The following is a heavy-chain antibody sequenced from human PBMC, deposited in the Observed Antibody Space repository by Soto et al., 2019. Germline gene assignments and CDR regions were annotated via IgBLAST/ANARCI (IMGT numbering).Heavy chain of an antibody. Sequence: QVQLVQSGAEVKKPRASVKVSCKASGYTFTSYGISWVRQAPGQGLEWMGWISAYNGNTNYAQKLQGRVTMTTDTSASTAYMELRSLRSDDTAVDYCARVPLNSAARPSCDYWGQGTLVTVSS. CDR2: ISAYNGNT. CDR1: GYTFTSYG. D-gene: IGHD6-6*01. V-gene: IGHV1-18*01. J-gene: IGHJ4*02. CDR3: ARVPLNSAARPSCDY.